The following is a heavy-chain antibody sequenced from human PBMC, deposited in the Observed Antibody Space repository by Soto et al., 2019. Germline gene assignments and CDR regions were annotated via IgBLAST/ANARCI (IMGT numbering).Heavy chain of an antibody. CDR1: GFTFSSYA. CDR3: ARDPNLIYYYGSGSQFDY. D-gene: IGHD3-10*01. V-gene: IGHV3-30-3*01. CDR2: ISYDGSNK. Sequence: PGGSLRLSCAASGFTFSSYAMHWVRQAPGKGLEWVAVISYDGSNKYYADSVKGRFTISRDNSKNTLYLQMNSLRAEDTAVYYCARDPNLIYYYGSGSQFDYWGQRTLVTVSS. J-gene: IGHJ4*02.